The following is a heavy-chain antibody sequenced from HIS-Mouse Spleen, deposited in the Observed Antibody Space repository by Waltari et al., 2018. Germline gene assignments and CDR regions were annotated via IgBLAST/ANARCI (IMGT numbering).Heavy chain of an antibody. D-gene: IGHD7-27*01. V-gene: IGHV4-39*02. Sequence: QLQLQESGPGLVKPSETLSLTCTVSGCSIRSSSSYWGWIRQPPGKGLEWIGSIYYSGSTYYNPSLKSRVTISVDTSKNQFSLKLSSVTAADTAVYYCARENWGFYWGQGTLVTVSS. CDR1: GCSIRSSSSY. J-gene: IGHJ4*02. CDR2: IYYSGST. CDR3: ARENWGFY.